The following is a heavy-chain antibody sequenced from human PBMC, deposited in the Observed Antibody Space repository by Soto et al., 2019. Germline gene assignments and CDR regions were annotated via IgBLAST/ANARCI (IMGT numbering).Heavy chain of an antibody. CDR2: TSYNGNNK. CDR1: GFTFSDCS. J-gene: IGHJ6*02. CDR3: AKDIKCEYFTYGYFYYGMDV. V-gene: IGHV3-30*18. Sequence: PGGSLRLSCAASGFTFSDCSMHWVRQAPGKGLEWVASTSYNGNNKYYGDSVKGRFTISRDNSKNTLNLEMITLRPEDTAVYYCAKDIKCEYFTYGYFYYGMDVWGQGTTVTVSS. D-gene: IGHD2-2*01.